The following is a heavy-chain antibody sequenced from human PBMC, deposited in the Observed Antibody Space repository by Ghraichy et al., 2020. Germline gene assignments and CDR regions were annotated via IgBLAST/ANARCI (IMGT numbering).Heavy chain of an antibody. D-gene: IGHD3-16*01. CDR2: INHSGST. V-gene: IGHV4-34*01. J-gene: IGHJ4*02. CDR1: GGSFSGYY. Sequence: SETLSLTCAVYGGSFSGYYWSWIRQPPGKGLEWIGEINHSGSTNYNPSLKSRVTISVDTSKNQFSLKLSSVTAADTAVYYCARVRRYGGFCFDYWGQGTLVTVSS. CDR3: ARVRRYGGFCFDY.